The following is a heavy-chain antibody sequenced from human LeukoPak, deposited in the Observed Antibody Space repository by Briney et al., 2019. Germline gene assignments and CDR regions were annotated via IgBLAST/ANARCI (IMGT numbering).Heavy chain of an antibody. CDR3: AKFEGVDYYDSSGLPVAFDI. Sequence: GGSLRLSCAASGFTFSSYGMHWVRQAPGKGLEWVAVISYDGSNKYYADSVKGRFTISRDNSKNTLHLQMNSLRAEDTAVYYCAKFEGVDYYDSSGLPVAFDIWGQGTMVTVSS. D-gene: IGHD3-22*01. V-gene: IGHV3-30*18. J-gene: IGHJ3*02. CDR1: GFTFSSYG. CDR2: ISYDGSNK.